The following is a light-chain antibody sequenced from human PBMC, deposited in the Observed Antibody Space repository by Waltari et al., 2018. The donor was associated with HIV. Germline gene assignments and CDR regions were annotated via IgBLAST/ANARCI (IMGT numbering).Light chain of an antibody. CDR3: MQGAHCPPWT. V-gene: IGKV2-30*01. J-gene: IGKJ1*01. CDR1: QSLLFGDGFTY. CDR2: KVS. Sequence: DVVLTQSPLPLAVTLGQAASISCTSSQSLLFGDGFTYLNWIHQRPGQPPRRLIYKVSSRASGVPDRISGSGSVPNFTLNITRVEAGDVGVFYGMQGAHCPPWTFGPGTKVEIK.